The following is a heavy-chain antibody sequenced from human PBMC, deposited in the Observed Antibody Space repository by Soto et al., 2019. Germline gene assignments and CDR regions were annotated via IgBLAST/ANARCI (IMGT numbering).Heavy chain of an antibody. D-gene: IGHD6-13*01. J-gene: IGHJ4*02. CDR1: GGSMSRYY. V-gene: IGHV4-59*01. CDR2: IYFSGYT. CDR3: AGGIAPIEIDY. Sequence: PSETLSLTCTVSGGSMSRYYWSWIRQPPGKGLEWIAYIYFSGYTNYSPSLKSRVTISVDTSKNQFSLKLNSVTAADTAVYYCAGGIAPIEIDYWGQGTLVTVSS.